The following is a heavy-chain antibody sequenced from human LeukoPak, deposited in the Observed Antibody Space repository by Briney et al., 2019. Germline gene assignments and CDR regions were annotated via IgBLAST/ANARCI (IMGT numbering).Heavy chain of an antibody. CDR2: IKQDGSEK. CDR3: ARADLVMITFGGVIAGPDY. CDR1: GFTFSSYA. D-gene: IGHD3-16*02. Sequence: GGSLRLSCAASGFTFSSYAMHWVRQAPGKGLEWVANIKQDGSEKYYVDSVKGRFTISRDNAKNSLYLQMNSLRAEDTAVYYCARADLVMITFGGVIAGPDYWGQGTLVTVSS. J-gene: IGHJ4*02. V-gene: IGHV3-7*01.